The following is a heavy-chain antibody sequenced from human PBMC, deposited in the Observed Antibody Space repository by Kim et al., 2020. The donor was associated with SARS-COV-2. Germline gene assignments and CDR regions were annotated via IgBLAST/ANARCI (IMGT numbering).Heavy chain of an antibody. Sequence: SETLSLTCAVYGGSFSGYYWSWIRQPPGKGLEWIGEINHSGSTNYNPSLKSRVTISVDTSKNQFSLKLSSVTAADTAVYYCARGDKYDSSGGRLYFDYWGQGTLVTVSS. D-gene: IGHD3-22*01. V-gene: IGHV4-34*01. CDR3: ARGDKYDSSGGRLYFDY. CDR1: GGSFSGYY. CDR2: INHSGST. J-gene: IGHJ4*02.